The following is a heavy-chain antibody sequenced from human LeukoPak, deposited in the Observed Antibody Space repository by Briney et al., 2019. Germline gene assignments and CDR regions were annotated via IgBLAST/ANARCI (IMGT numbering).Heavy chain of an antibody. J-gene: IGHJ4*02. CDR2: IRFHGSDK. V-gene: IGHV3-30*02. CDR3: AKDPHSGWFGY. CDR1: GFSFSNYG. D-gene: IGHD6-19*01. Sequence: PGGSLRLSCAASGFSFSNYGMHWVRQAPGMGLEWVAFIRFHGSDKFYADSVKGRFTISRDNSKNTLYLQMDSLRVEDTAVYYCAKDPHSGWFGYWGQGTLVTVSS.